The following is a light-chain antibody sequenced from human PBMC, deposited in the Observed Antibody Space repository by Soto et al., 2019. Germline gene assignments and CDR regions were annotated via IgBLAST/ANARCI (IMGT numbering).Light chain of an antibody. Sequence: QSALTQPASVSGSPGQSITISCTGTSSDVGGYNYVSWYQHHPGKAPELMIYEVSNRPSGVSNRFSGSKSGNTASLTISGLQAEDEADYYCSSYRSSSHYVFGTGTKLTVL. CDR1: SSDVGGYNY. CDR2: EVS. V-gene: IGLV2-14*01. CDR3: SSYRSSSHYV. J-gene: IGLJ1*01.